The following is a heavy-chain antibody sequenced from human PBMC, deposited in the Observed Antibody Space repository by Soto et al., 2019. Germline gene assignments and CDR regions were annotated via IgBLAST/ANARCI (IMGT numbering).Heavy chain of an antibody. CDR3: ARHGYCGGGSCDWFDP. CDR2: VTQTNNA. D-gene: IGHD2-15*01. V-gene: IGHV4-59*08. CDR1: GGSIGNFY. J-gene: IGHJ5*02. Sequence: SETLSLTCSVSGGSIGNFYLSWIRQSPEKGLEWLGYVTQTNNANHNPSLTGRLTISVDTTKNVFSLRLRSVTAADTAIYFCARHGYCGGGSCDWFDPWGQGTLVTVSS.